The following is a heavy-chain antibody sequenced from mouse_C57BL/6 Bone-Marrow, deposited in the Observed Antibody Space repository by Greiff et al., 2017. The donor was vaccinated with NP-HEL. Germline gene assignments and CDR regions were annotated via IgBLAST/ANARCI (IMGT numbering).Heavy chain of an antibody. CDR2: ISNGGGST. V-gene: IGHV5-12*01. CDR3: ARHGHYGNYGGFLYYAMDY. CDR1: GFTFSDYY. Sequence: EVKLMESGGGLVQPGGSLKLSCAASGFTFSDYYMYWVRQTPEKRLEWVAYISNGGGSTYYPDTVKGRFTISRDNAKNTLYLQMSRLKSEDTAMYYCARHGHYGNYGGFLYYAMDYWGQGTSVTVSS. D-gene: IGHD2-1*01. J-gene: IGHJ4*01.